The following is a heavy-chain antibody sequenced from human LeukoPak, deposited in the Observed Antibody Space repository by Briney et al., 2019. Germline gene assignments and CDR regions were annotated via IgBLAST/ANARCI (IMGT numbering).Heavy chain of an antibody. Sequence: GESLKISCKGSGYSFTSYWITWVRQAPGQGLECMGWITPSGGTNYPQKFQGRVAITWDTSITTAYMDLSRLTSDDTAVYYCARDRYGDGFAHLDYWGQGALVTVSS. CDR1: GYSFTSYW. CDR2: ITPSGGT. CDR3: ARDRYGDGFAHLDY. J-gene: IGHJ4*02. V-gene: IGHV1-2*02. D-gene: IGHD5-24*01.